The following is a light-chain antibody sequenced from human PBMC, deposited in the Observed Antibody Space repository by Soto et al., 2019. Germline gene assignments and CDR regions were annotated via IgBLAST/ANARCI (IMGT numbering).Light chain of an antibody. J-gene: IGKJ2*01. CDR3: QLYNDWPQYT. CDR1: QSVSSN. CDR2: GAS. Sequence: EIVMTQSPATLSVSPGGRATLSCRTSQSVSSNLAWYQQKPGQAPRLLIYGASTRATGIPGRFSGSGSGTAFTLTISGLQSEDFAVYYCQLYNDWPQYTFGQGTKGETK. V-gene: IGKV3-15*01.